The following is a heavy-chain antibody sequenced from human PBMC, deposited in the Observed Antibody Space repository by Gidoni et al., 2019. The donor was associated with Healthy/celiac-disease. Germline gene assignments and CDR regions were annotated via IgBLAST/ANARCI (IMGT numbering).Heavy chain of an antibody. V-gene: IGHV3-23*04. J-gene: IGHJ4*02. CDR1: AFPFSSYA. Sequence: EVQLVESGGGLVPPGGSLRLSCAASAFPFSSYAMRWVRQAPGKGLEWVSAISGSGGSTYYADSVKGRFTISRDNSKNTLYLQMNSLRAEDTAVYYCAKDSRAAAGAFDYWGQGTLVTVSS. CDR2: ISGSGGST. D-gene: IGHD6-13*01. CDR3: AKDSRAAAGAFDY.